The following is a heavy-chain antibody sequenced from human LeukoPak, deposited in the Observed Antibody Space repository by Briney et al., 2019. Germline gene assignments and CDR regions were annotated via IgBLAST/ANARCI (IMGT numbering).Heavy chain of an antibody. CDR2: IYYSGST. CDR3: ARGSLSPHIYFDY. J-gene: IGHJ4*02. CDR1: GVSISSGGYY. V-gene: IGHV4-31*03. Sequence: SQTLSLTCTVSGVSISSGGYYWSWIRQHPGKGLEWIGYIYYSGSTYYNPSLKSRVTISVDTSKNQFSLKLSSVTAADTAVYYCARGSLSPHIYFDYWGQGTLVTVPS.